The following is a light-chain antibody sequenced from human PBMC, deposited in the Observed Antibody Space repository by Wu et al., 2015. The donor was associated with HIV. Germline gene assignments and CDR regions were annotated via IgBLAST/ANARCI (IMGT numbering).Light chain of an antibody. CDR1: QSVSSSY. CDR2: GAS. V-gene: IGKV3-20*01. CDR3: QQYDGSPLT. J-gene: IGKJ4*01. Sequence: EIVLTQSPGTLSLSPGERATLSCRASQSVSSSYLAWYQQKPGQAPRLLIYGASSRATGIPDRFSGSGFGTDFTLTISRLEPEDFAVYYCQQYDGSPLTFGGGTKVEIK.